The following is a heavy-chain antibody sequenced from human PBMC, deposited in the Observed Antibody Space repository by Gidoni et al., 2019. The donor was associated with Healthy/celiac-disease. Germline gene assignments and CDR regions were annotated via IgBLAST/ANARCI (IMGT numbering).Heavy chain of an antibody. J-gene: IGHJ6*03. D-gene: IGHD6-13*01. V-gene: IGHV4-34*01. CDR1: GGSFSGYY. Sequence: QVQLQQWGAGLLKPSETLSLTCAVYGGSFSGYYWSWIRQPPGKGLEWIGEINHSGSTNYNPSLKSRVTISVDTSKNQFSLKLSSVTAADTAVYYCARIASLPPRRRYYYYYMDVWGKGTTVTVSS. CDR3: ARIASLPPRRRYYYYYMDV. CDR2: INHSGST.